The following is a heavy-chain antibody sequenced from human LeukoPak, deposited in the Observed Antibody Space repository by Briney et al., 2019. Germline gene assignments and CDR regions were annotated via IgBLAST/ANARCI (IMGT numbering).Heavy chain of an antibody. J-gene: IGHJ4*02. D-gene: IGHD2-21*02. V-gene: IGHV4-34*01. CDR2: INHSGST. Sequence: SETLSLTCAVYGGSFSPYYWSWIRQPPGKGLEWIGEINHSGSTNYNPPLKSRVAISVDTSRNQFSLKLSSVTAADTAVYYCARGGFYCGGDCYVDYWGQGTLVTVSS. CDR3: ARGGFYCGGDCYVDY. CDR1: GGSFSPYY.